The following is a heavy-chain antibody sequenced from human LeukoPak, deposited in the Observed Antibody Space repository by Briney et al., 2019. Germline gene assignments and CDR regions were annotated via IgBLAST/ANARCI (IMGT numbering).Heavy chain of an antibody. CDR3: ARTPQYSYGYNWFDP. V-gene: IGHV1-8*03. J-gene: IGHJ5*02. Sequence: GASVNVSCKASGYTFTSYDINWVRQATGQGLEWMGWMNPNSGNTGYAQKFQGRVTITRNTSISTAYMELSSLRSEDTAVYYCARTPQYSYGYNWFDPWGQGTLVTVSS. D-gene: IGHD5-18*01. CDR2: MNPNSGNT. CDR1: GYTFTSYD.